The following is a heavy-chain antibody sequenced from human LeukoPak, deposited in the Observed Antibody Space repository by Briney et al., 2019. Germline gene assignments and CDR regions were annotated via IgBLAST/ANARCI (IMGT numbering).Heavy chain of an antibody. CDR1: GFTFSSYA. D-gene: IGHD3-16*01. J-gene: IGHJ5*02. V-gene: IGHV3-30-3*01. CDR2: ISYDGSSK. CDR3: ARESGWGGYDIGL. Sequence: GGSLRLSCAASGFTFSSYAMHWVRQAPGKGLEWVTLISYDGSSKYYADAVKGRFTISRGNSKNTLFLQMNSLRAEDTALYYCARESGWGGYDIGLWGQGTLVTVSS.